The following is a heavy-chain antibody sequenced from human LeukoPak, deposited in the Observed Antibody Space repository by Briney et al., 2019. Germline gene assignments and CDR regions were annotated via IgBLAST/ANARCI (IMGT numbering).Heavy chain of an antibody. D-gene: IGHD3-3*01. CDR3: ARGQDFWSGYPPNWFDP. J-gene: IGHJ5*02. V-gene: IGHV4-34*01. CDR2: INHSGST. CDR1: GGSFSGYY. Sequence: MSSETLSLTCAVYGGSFSGYYWSWIRQPPGKGLEWIGEINHSGSTNYNPSLKSRVTISVETSKNQFSLKLSSVTAADTAVYYCARGQDFWSGYPPNWFDPWGQGTLVTVSS.